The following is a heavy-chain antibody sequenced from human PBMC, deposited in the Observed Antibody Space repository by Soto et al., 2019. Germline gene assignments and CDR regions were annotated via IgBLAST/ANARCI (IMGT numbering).Heavy chain of an antibody. CDR1: GFTFSGYS. CDR3: AKGLSVIQEWIIDGH. V-gene: IGHV3-48*01. CDR2: ISSSSSTI. D-gene: IGHD5-18*01. J-gene: IGHJ4*02. Sequence: HPGGSLRLSCAASGFTFSGYSMNWVRQAPGKGLGWVSYISSSSSTIYYADSVKGRFTISRDNSKNTLYLQMDSLRAEDTAMYYCAKGLSVIQEWIIDGHWGQGTQVTVSS.